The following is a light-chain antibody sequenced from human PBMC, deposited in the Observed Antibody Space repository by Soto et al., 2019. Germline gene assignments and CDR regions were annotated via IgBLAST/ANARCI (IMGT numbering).Light chain of an antibody. Sequence: QSALTQPASVSGSPGQSITISCTGTSSDVGGYNYVSWYQQHPGKAPKLMIYDVSNRPSGVSNRVSGPKSGNTASLTISGLQAEDEADYYCSSYTSSSTLEVFGTGTKLTVL. CDR2: DVS. V-gene: IGLV2-14*01. CDR3: SSYTSSSTLEV. CDR1: SSDVGGYNY. J-gene: IGLJ1*01.